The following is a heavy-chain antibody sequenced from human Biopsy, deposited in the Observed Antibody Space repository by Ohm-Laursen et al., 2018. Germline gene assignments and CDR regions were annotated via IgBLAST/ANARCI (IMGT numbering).Heavy chain of an antibody. CDR3: VRGVDYYDPYHYYALDV. CDR1: GESFNGYY. V-gene: IGHV4-34*01. Sequence: TLPLTCVVYGESFNGYYWSWIRQTPGKGLEWIGEINHSGRTNYNPSLKSRVTISVDTSKNQFSLKVRSVTAADTAVYYCVRGVDYYDPYHYYALDVWGQGTTVTVSS. D-gene: IGHD3-22*01. CDR2: INHSGRT. J-gene: IGHJ6*02.